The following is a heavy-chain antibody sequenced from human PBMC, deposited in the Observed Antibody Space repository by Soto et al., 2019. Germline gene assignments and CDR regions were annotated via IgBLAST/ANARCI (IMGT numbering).Heavy chain of an antibody. D-gene: IGHD3-16*01. Sequence: ASVKVSCKASGYTFTSYYMHWVRQAPGQGLEWMGIINPSGGSTSYAQKFQGRVTMTRDTSTSTVYMELSSPRSEDTAVYYCARDGVEGNIDYWGQGTLVTVSS. CDR3: ARDGVEGNIDY. V-gene: IGHV1-46*03. J-gene: IGHJ4*02. CDR1: GYTFTSYY. CDR2: INPSGGST.